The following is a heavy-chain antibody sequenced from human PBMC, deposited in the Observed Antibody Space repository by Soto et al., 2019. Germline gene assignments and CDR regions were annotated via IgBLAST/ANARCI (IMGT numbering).Heavy chain of an antibody. D-gene: IGHD4-17*01. CDR3: ARAPDGDYFNDAFDI. CDR1: GFTFSDYY. CDR2: ISSSGSTI. Sequence: GGSLRLSCAASGFTFSDYYMSWIRQAPGKGLEWVSYISSSGSTIYYADSVKGRFTISRDNAKNSLYLQMNSLRAEDTAVYYCARAPDGDYFNDAFDIWGQGTMVTVSS. J-gene: IGHJ3*02. V-gene: IGHV3-11*01.